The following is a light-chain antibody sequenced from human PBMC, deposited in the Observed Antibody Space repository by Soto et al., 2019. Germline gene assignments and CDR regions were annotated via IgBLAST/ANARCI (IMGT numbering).Light chain of an antibody. CDR2: EVN. J-gene: IGLJ1*01. V-gene: IGLV2-8*01. CDR3: ISYAGSNTYV. CDR1: SSDVGGYKY. Sequence: QSALTQPPSASGSPGQSVTISCTGTSSDVGGYKYVSWHQQRPGRAPRLILYEVNKRPAGVPDRFSGSKSGNTASLTVSGLQADDEADYYCISYAGSNTYVFGTGTKVTVL.